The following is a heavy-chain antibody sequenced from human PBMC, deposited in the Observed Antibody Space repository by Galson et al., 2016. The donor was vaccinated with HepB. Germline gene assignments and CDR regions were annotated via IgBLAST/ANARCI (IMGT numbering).Heavy chain of an antibody. D-gene: IGHD2-2*02. CDR2: ISYDGSNK. CDR3: AKNLHPFCSGTSCYRLLAYDI. J-gene: IGHJ3*02. V-gene: IGHV3-30*18. CDR1: GFNFSSYG. Sequence: SLRLSCAVSGFNFSSYGMHWVRQAPGKGLEWVAVISYDGSNKYYADSVKGRFTIARDNSKNTLYLQMNSLRAGDTAVYFWAKNLHPFCSGTSCYRLLAYDIWGQGTRVTVSS.